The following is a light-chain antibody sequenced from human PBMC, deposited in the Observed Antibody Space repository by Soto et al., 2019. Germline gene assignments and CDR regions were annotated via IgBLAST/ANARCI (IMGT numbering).Light chain of an antibody. Sequence: DIHMTQSPSSLSASVGDRVTITCQASQDISNYLNWYQQKPGKAPKLLIYDASNLETGVPSRFSGSGSGTDFTFTISSLQPEDIATYYCQQYDNLLTFGGGTKVDI. J-gene: IGKJ4*01. V-gene: IGKV1-33*01. CDR2: DAS. CDR1: QDISNY. CDR3: QQYDNLLT.